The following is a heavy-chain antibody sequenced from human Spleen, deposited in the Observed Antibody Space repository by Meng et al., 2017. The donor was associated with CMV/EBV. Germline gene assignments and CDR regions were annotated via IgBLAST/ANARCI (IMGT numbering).Heavy chain of an antibody. CDR1: GSTFRNYW. CDR2: IKEDGSER. CDR3: ATIPRISGYSSGWGWFDP. V-gene: IGHV3-7*03. Sequence: GGSLRLSCAASGSTFRNYWMSWIRQAPGKGLEWVANIKEDGSERYYVDSVRGRFTISRDNSKNTLYLQMNSLRAEDTAVYYCATIPRISGYSSGWGWFDPWGQGTLVTVSS. D-gene: IGHD6-19*01. J-gene: IGHJ5*02.